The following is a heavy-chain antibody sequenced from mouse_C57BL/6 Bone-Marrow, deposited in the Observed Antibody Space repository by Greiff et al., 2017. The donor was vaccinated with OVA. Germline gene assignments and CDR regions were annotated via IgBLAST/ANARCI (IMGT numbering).Heavy chain of an antibody. V-gene: IGHV1-59*01. CDR2: IDPSDSYT. Sequence: QVQLQQSGAELVRPGTSVKLSCKASGYTFTSYWMHWVKQRPGQGLEWIGVIDPSDSYTNYNQKFKGKATLTVDTSSSTAYMQLSSLTSEDSAVYYCARGNTGYYFDYWGQGTTLTVSS. D-gene: IGHD4-1*01. CDR1: GYTFTSYW. J-gene: IGHJ2*01. CDR3: ARGNTGYYFDY.